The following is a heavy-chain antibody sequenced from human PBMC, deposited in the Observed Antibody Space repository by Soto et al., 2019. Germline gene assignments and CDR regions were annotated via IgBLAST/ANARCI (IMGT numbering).Heavy chain of an antibody. CDR1: GLTFSNYA. D-gene: IGHD3-10*01. CDR2: ISGSGDTS. Sequence: GGSLRLSCTASGLTFSNYAMGWVRQAPGKGLEWVSAISGSGDTSYYADSVKGRFSISRDNSKKTLYMQMNSLRVDDTAVYYCAIPGRRGSGTFPYYFDYWGQGTLVTVSS. J-gene: IGHJ4*02. CDR3: AIPGRRGSGTFPYYFDY. V-gene: IGHV3-23*01.